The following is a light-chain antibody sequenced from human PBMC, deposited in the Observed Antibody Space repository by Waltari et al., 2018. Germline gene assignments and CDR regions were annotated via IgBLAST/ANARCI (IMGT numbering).Light chain of an antibody. Sequence: SYELTQPPSVSVSPGQTASITSSGDWLGNRYTYWYQQRPGQSPVLIIYQYAKLPSGIPERFSGSKSGNTATLTISGTQAMDEADYYCQTWDNATVVFGGGTKLTVL. CDR2: QYA. CDR1: WLGNRY. J-gene: IGLJ2*01. CDR3: QTWDNATVV. V-gene: IGLV3-1*01.